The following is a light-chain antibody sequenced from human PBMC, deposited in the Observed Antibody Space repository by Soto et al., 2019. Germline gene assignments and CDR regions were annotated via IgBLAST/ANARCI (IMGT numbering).Light chain of an antibody. J-gene: IGKJ5*01. CDR3: QQYGSSP. CDR1: QSVSSSY. CDR2: GAS. V-gene: IGKV3-20*01. Sequence: EIVLTQSPGTLSLYPGERATLSCRASQSVSSSYLAWYQQKPGQAPRLLIYGASSRATGIPDRFSGSGSGTDFTLTISRLEPEDFAVYYCQQYGSSPFGQGTRLE.